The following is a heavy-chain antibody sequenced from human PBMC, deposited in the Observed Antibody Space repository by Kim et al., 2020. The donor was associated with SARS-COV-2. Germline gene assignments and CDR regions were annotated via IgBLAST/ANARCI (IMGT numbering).Heavy chain of an antibody. CDR1: GFTFGSFG. J-gene: IGHJ3*02. Sequence: GGSLRLSCAASGFTFGSFGMHWVRQAPGKGLEWVAVIWYDGSRKYYADSVKGRFTISRDNSKNTLYLQLNSLRAEDTAVYHCARYVGGTGLDIWGQGTMVTVSS. V-gene: IGHV3-33*01. CDR2: IWYDGSRK. D-gene: IGHD1-26*01. CDR3: ARYVGGTGLDI.